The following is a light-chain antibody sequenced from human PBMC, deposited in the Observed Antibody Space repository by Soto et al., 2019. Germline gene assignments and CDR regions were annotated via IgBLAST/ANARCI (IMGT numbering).Light chain of an antibody. CDR3: QTWGTGPWV. V-gene: IGLV4-69*01. Sequence: QSVLTQSPSASASLGASVKLTCTLSSGHSSHIIAWHQQQPEKGPRYLMKLNTDGSHSRGDGIPDRFSGSSSGAERYLTISSLQSEDEADYYCQTWGTGPWVFGGGTKVTVL. CDR2: LNTDGSH. CDR1: SGHSSHI. J-gene: IGLJ3*02.